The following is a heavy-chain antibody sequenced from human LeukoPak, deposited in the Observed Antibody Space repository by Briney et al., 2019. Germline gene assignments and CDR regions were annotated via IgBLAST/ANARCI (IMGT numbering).Heavy chain of an antibody. V-gene: IGHV4-34*01. D-gene: IGHD5-18*01. Sequence: SETLSLTCAVYGGSYSGYYWSWIRQPPGKGLEWIGEINHSGSTNYNPSLKSRVTISVDTSKNQFSLKLSSVTAADTAVYYCARGGYSYGYSAFDIWGQGTMVTVSS. CDR1: GGSYSGYY. J-gene: IGHJ3*02. CDR3: ARGGYSYGYSAFDI. CDR2: INHSGST.